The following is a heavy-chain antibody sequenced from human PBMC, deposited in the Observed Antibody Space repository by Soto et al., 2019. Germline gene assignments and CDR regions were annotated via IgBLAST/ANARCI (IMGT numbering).Heavy chain of an antibody. J-gene: IGHJ4*02. CDR3: TIEGAYPGPDFDY. D-gene: IGHD3-16*01. CDR2: TKNKANSYTT. Sequence: GGSLGLACAASGLTFSDCYMDWVRQAPGKGLEWVGRTKNKANSYTTEYAASVKGRFTISRDYSRDSVYLQMNSLKTDDTAVYYCTIEGAYPGPDFDYWGQGTLVTVSS. CDR1: GLTFSDCY. V-gene: IGHV3-72*01.